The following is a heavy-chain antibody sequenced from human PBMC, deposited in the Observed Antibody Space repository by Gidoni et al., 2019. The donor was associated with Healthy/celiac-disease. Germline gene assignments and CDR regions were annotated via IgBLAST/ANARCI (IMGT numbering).Heavy chain of an antibody. Sequence: EVQLLESGGGLVQHGGSLRLSCAASGFPFSSYAMRWVRQDPGKGLVWVAAISGSGGSTYYADSVKGRFTISRDNSKNTLYLQMNSLRAEDTAVYYCAKRIAVAWFDYWGQGTLVTVSS. CDR1: GFPFSSYA. D-gene: IGHD6-19*01. CDR3: AKRIAVAWFDY. CDR2: ISGSGGST. V-gene: IGHV3-23*01. J-gene: IGHJ4*02.